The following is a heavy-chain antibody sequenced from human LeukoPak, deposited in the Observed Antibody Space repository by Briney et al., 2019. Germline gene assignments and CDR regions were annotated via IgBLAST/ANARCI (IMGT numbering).Heavy chain of an antibody. CDR2: ISGSGGNT. V-gene: IGHV3-23*01. D-gene: IGHD1-14*01. CDR1: GFTFSGYA. CDR3: AKAPRSYFDY. Sequence: PGGSLRLSCAASGFTFSGYATSWVRQPPGRGLEWVSTISGSGGNTYFPDSVKGRFTISRDDSQNTLYLQMNSLRAEDTAVYYCAKAPRSYFDYWGQGTLVTVSS. J-gene: IGHJ4*02.